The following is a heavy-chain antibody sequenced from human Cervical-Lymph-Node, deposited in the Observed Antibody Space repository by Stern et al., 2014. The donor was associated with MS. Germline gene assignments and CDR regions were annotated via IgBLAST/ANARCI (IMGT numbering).Heavy chain of an antibody. D-gene: IGHD4-23*01. CDR1: GFSLSTSGMC. V-gene: IGHV2-70*13. CDR2: IDWDDEK. Sequence: QVTLKESGPALVEPTQTVTLTCTLSGFSLSTSGMCVSWIRQPPGKALEWLGLIDWDDEKYYSTSLKTRLTISKDTSNHQVVLTMTNMDPVDTATYYCARTTLEDWYFDLWSRGTLVTVSS. CDR3: ARTTLEDWYFDL. J-gene: IGHJ2*01.